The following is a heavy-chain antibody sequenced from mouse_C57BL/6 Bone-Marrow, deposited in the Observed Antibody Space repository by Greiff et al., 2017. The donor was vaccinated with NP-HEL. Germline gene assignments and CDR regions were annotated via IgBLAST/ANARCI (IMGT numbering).Heavy chain of an antibody. Sequence: EVKLQESGGGLVQPGGSLKLSCAASGFTFSDYYMYWVRQTPEKRLEWVAYISNGGGSTYYPDTVKGRFPISRDNAKNTLYLQMSRLKSEDTAMYYCARPSDYNGSSYYYAMDYWGQGTSVTVSS. D-gene: IGHD1-1*01. CDR1: GFTFSDYY. J-gene: IGHJ4*01. CDR2: ISNGGGST. V-gene: IGHV5-12*01. CDR3: ARPSDYNGSSYYYAMDY.